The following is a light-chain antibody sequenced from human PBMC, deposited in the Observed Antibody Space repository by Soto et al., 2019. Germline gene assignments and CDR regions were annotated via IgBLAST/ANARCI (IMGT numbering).Light chain of an antibody. V-gene: IGLV2-14*01. J-gene: IGLJ2*01. CDR3: SSYTSSSTLRV. CDR2: DVS. Sequence: QSALTQPASVSGSPGQSITISCTGTSSDVGGYNYVSWYQQHPGKAPKLMIYDVSTRPSGVSNRFSGSKSGNTASLTVSGLQAEDEADYYCSSYTSSSTLRVFGGGTKLTVL. CDR1: SSDVGGYNY.